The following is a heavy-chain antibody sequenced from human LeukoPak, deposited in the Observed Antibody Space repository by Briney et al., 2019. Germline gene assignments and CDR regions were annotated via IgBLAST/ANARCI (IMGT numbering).Heavy chain of an antibody. D-gene: IGHD3-22*01. Sequence: GGSLRLSCAASGFTFSSYAMSWVRQAPGKGLEWVSAISGSGGSTYYADSGKGRFTISRDNSKNTLYLQMNSLRAEDTAVYYCAKGSPVRYYDSSGYYDYWGQGTLVAVSS. CDR3: AKGSPVRYYDSSGYYDY. CDR2: ISGSGGST. J-gene: IGHJ4*02. V-gene: IGHV3-23*01. CDR1: GFTFSSYA.